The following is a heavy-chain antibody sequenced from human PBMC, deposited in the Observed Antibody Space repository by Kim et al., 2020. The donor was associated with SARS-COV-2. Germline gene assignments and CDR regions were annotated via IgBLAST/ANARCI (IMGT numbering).Heavy chain of an antibody. J-gene: IGHJ4*02. D-gene: IGHD3-10*01. Sequence: SVKGRFTISRDESKNTLYLQMNSLRAEDTAVYYCAKVGYAAGTDYTYFDYWGQGALVTVSS. CDR3: AKVGYAAGTDYTYFDY. V-gene: IGHV3-23*01.